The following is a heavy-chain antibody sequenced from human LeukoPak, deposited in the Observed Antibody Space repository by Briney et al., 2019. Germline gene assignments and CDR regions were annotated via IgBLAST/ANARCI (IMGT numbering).Heavy chain of an antibody. CDR2: TYYRSKWHT. Sequence: SQTLSLTCAISGDSVSTNSAAWNWIRQSPSRGLDWRGRTYYRSKWHTDYAVSVKSRITFKPDTSNNLFSLQLRSVIPEDTAVYYCARGVWDIVVVSASRAYYYYMDVWGKGTTVTVS. V-gene: IGHV6-1*01. J-gene: IGHJ6*03. CDR1: GDSVSTNSAA. CDR3: ARGVWDIVVVSASRAYYYYMDV. D-gene: IGHD2-2*01.